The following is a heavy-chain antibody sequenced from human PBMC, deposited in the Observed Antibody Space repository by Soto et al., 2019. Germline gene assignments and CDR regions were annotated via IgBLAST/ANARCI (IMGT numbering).Heavy chain of an antibody. CDR3: TRDASRDSSARGWFDP. V-gene: IGHV3-21*01. CDR2: ISSNSAYI. D-gene: IGHD6-13*01. J-gene: IGHJ5*02. Sequence: GGSLRLSCEASGLTFRSFTMYWVRQAPGKGLEWVSTISSNSAYIYYTDALRGHFTISRDNAKNSLHLQMNSLRAEDTAVYYCTRDASRDSSARGWFDPWGPGTLVTVSS. CDR1: GLTFRSFT.